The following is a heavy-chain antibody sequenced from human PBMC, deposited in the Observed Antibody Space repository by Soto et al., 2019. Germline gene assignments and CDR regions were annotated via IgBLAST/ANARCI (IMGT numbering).Heavy chain of an antibody. CDR1: GFTVSTYW. CDR3: ARGWLLDY. Sequence: EVQLVESGGGLVQPGGSLRLSCAASGFTVSTYWMRWVLQTPGKGLEWVANINEDGSEGYYVASVKGRFTISRDNAKNSLSRQMNSLRGEDTAVYYCARGWLLDYCGQGTLVTVSS. V-gene: IGHV3-7*05. D-gene: IGHD3-22*01. J-gene: IGHJ4*02. CDR2: INEDGSEG.